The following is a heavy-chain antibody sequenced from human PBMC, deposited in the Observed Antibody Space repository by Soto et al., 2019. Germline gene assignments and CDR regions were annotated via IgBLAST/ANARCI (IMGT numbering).Heavy chain of an antibody. D-gene: IGHD3-10*01. V-gene: IGHV4-39*02. Sequence: SETLSPTCSVSGGSITTSSYNWDWIREPPGKGLEWIGTIYYDGSTSYNPPLKSQVTISVDTSKNHFALKVNSVTAADTAVYYCGRFYGNVFDVWGRGTVVTVSS. J-gene: IGHJ3*01. CDR2: IYYDGST. CDR3: GRFYGNVFDV. CDR1: GGSITTSSYN.